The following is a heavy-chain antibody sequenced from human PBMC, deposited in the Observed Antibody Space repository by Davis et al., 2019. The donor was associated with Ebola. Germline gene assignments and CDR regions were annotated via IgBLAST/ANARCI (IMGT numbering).Heavy chain of an antibody. CDR2: IYYSGST. D-gene: IGHD3-10*01. CDR1: GGSISSYY. CDR3: ARDQALYYYGSGEKRYYYGMDV. Sequence: MPSETLSLTCTVSGGSISSYYWSWIRQPPGKGLEWIGYIYYSGSTNYNPSLKSRVTISVDTSKNQFSLKLSSVTAADTAVYYCARDQALYYYGSGEKRYYYGMDVWGQGTTVTVSS. V-gene: IGHV4-59*01. J-gene: IGHJ6*02.